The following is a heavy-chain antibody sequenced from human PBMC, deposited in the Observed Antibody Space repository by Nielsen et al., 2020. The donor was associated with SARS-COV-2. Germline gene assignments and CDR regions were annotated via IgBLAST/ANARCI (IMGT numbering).Heavy chain of an antibody. V-gene: IGHV3-53*01. D-gene: IGHD6-19*01. CDR2: IYSGGDT. J-gene: IGHJ3*02. Sequence: GESLKISCAASGFIVTNNYMSWVRQAPGKGLEWVSTIYSGGDTYYADSVKGRFTVSRDNSKNTLYLQMNSLRADDTAVYYCAAQWLVLGAFDIWGQGTMVTVSS. CDR1: GFIVTNNY. CDR3: AAQWLVLGAFDI.